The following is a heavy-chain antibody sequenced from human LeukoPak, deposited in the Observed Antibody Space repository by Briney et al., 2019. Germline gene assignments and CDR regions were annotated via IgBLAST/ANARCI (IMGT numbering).Heavy chain of an antibody. CDR1: GGTFSSYA. V-gene: IGHV1-69*04. CDR3: ARDGYYDSGGYHDAFDI. Sequence: ASVKVSCKASGGTFSSYAISWVRQAPGQGLEWMGRIIPILGIANYAQKFQGRVTITADKSTSTAYMELSSLRSEDTAVYYCARDGYYDSGGYHDAFDIWGQGTMVTVSS. D-gene: IGHD3-22*01. CDR2: IIPILGIA. J-gene: IGHJ3*02.